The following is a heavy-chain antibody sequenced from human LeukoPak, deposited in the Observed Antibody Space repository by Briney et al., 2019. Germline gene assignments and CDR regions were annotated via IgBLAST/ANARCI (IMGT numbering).Heavy chain of an antibody. V-gene: IGHV1-18*01. D-gene: IGHD6-13*01. J-gene: IGHJ4*02. Sequence: GASVKLSCKASGYTFTSYGISWVRQAPGQGLEWMGWISAYTGNTNYAQKLQGRVTVTTDTSTTTAYMELRNLTSDDTAVYYCGRDKSSSWLSNGYWGQGTLVIVSS. CDR2: ISAYTGNT. CDR3: GRDKSSSWLSNGY. CDR1: GYTFTSYG.